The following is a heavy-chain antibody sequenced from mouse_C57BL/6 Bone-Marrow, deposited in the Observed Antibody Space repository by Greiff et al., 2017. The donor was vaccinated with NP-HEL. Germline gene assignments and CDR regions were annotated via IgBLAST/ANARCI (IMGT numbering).Heavy chain of an antibody. D-gene: IGHD1-1*01. V-gene: IGHV1-80*01. CDR1: GYAFSSYW. CDR3: ASRDYYGSSSYAMDY. J-gene: IGHJ4*01. CDR2: IYPGDGDT. Sequence: QVHVKQSGAELVKPGASVKISCKASGYAFSSYWMNWVKQRPGKGLEWIGQIYPGDGDTNYNGKFKGKATLTADKSSSTAYMQLSSLTSEDSAVYFCASRDYYGSSSYAMDYWGQETSVTVSS.